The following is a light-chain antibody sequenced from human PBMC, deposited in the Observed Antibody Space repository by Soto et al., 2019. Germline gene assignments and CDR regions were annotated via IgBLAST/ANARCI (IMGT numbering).Light chain of an antibody. CDR1: QSVDNY. CDR2: DAS. CDR3: QQRSTGPPLS. J-gene: IGKJ4*01. V-gene: IGKV3-11*01. Sequence: EIVLTQSPDTLSLSPGERATLSCRASQSVDNYLAWYQQRPGQAPRLLIYDASNRASGIPARFSGSGSGTDFTLSISSLEPVDFAAYYCQQRSTGPPLSFGVGTKVEIK.